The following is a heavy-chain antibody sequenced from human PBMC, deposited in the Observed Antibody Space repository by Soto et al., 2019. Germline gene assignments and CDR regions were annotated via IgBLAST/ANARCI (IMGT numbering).Heavy chain of an antibody. CDR3: ARVTAVAGGYYYGMDV. CDR1: GGSISSYY. D-gene: IGHD6-19*01. CDR2: IYYSGST. Sequence: SETLSLTCTVSGGSISSYYWSWIRQPPGKGLEWIGYIYYSGSTNYNPSLKSRVTISVDTSKNQFSLKLSSVTAVDTAVYYCARVTAVAGGYYYGMDVWGQGTTVTVSS. J-gene: IGHJ6*02. V-gene: IGHV4-59*01.